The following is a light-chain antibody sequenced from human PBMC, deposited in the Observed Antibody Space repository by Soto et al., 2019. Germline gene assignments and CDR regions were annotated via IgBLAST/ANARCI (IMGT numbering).Light chain of an antibody. V-gene: IGKV1-39*01. CDR2: AAF. CDR3: QQSYSIPRT. CDR1: QSISSY. Sequence: DIQMTQSPSSLSAFVGDRVTITCRASQSISSYLNWYQQKPGKAPKLLIYAAFSLQSGVPSRFSGGGSGTDFTLTISSLHPEDFATYYCQQSYSIPRTFGPGTKVEIK. J-gene: IGKJ1*01.